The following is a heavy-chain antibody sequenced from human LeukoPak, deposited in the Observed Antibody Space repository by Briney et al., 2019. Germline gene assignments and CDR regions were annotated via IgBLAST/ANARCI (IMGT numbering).Heavy chain of an antibody. D-gene: IGHD1-26*01. CDR1: GESFSGYY. CDR3: ARGRWEIADY. Sequence: SETLSLTCAVYGESFSGYYWSWIRQPPGKGLEWIGEINHSGSTNYNPSLKSRITISVDMSENQFSLKLSSVTAADTAVYYCARGRWEIADYWGQETLVTVSS. J-gene: IGHJ4*02. V-gene: IGHV4-34*01. CDR2: INHSGST.